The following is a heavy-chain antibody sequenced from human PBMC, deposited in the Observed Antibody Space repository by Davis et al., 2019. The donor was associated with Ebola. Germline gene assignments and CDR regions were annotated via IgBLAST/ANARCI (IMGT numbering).Heavy chain of an antibody. CDR3: ARTSLTSVTDSGLGFTYFDP. J-gene: IGHJ5*02. Sequence: SETLSLTCNVSGCSTSSNSYYWGWIRRPPGKGLQWLGEISHIGRSNYNPSLKNRLTMSVDTSKNQFSLALTSVSAADTARDYCARTSLTSVTDSGLGFTYFDPWGQGSLVTVSS. D-gene: IGHD4-17*01. CDR1: GCSTSSNSYY. V-gene: IGHV4-39*07. CDR2: ISHIGRS.